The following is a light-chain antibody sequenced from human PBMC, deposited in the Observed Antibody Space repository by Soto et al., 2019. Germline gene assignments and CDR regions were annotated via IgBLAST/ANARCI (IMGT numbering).Light chain of an antibody. CDR1: STDIGYYTY. CDR2: EGN. Sequence: QSALTQPASVSGSLGQSITLSCTGSSTDIGYYTYVSWYQQHPGNAPRLVIYEGNKRPSGVSDRFSASKSGSTASLTISGLRAEDEADYYCSSFTRATSWVFGGGTKLTVL. V-gene: IGLV2-14*01. CDR3: SSFTRATSWV. J-gene: IGLJ3*02.